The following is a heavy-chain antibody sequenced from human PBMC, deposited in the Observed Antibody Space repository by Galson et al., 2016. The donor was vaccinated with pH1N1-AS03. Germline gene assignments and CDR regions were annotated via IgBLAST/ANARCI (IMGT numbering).Heavy chain of an antibody. CDR3: ARGGYCSTVTCSKTMMIDLDV. J-gene: IGHJ6*02. CDR2: IIHSGNS. V-gene: IGHV4-34*12. Sequence: LRLSCAASGFIFSDHFMDWVRQAPGKGLEWIGEIIHSGNSNYNPSLKSRVTMSLDTSKNQVSLRLTPVTAADTGVYYCARGGYCSTVTCSKTMMIDLDVWGHGTTVTV. CDR1: GFIFSDHF. D-gene: IGHD2-2*03.